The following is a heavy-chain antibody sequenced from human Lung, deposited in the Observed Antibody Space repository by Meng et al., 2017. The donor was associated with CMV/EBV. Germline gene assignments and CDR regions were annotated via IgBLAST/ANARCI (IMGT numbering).Heavy chain of an antibody. Sequence: SGPXLVXPTQTLTLTCTFSGFSLSTSGVGVGWIRQPPGKALEWLALIYWNDDKRYSPSLKSRLTITKDTSKNQVVLTMTNMDPVDTATYYCAHIRKWELTRGVDYWGQGXLVTASS. CDR1: GFSLSTSGVG. D-gene: IGHD1-26*01. J-gene: IGHJ4*02. V-gene: IGHV2-5*01. CDR2: IYWNDDK. CDR3: AHIRKWELTRGVDY.